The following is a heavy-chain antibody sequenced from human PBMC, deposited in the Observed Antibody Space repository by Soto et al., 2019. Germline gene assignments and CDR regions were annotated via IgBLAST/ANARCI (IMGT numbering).Heavy chain of an antibody. D-gene: IGHD4-4*01. J-gene: IGHJ6*04. V-gene: IGHV3-7*01. CDR3: ARDSGKSNTDG. CDR2: IKQDGSDK. CDR1: GFTFSSYW. Sequence: GGSLRLSCAASGFTFSSYWMSWVRQAPGKGLEWVANIKQDGSDKYYVDSVKGRFTISRDNAKNSLYLQMNSLRAEDTAVYYCARDSGKSNTDGWGKGTTVTVSS.